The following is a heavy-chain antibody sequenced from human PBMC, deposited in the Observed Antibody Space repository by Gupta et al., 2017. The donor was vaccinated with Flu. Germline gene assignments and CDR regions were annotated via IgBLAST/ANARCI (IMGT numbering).Heavy chain of an antibody. CDR1: GGSFSGYY. CDR2: INHSGST. CDR3: ATFHVADDSSGYDHFDY. Sequence: QVQLQQWGAGLLKPSETLSLTCAVYGGSFSGYYWSWIRQPPGKGLEWIGEINHSGSTNYNPSLKSRVTISVDTSKNQFSLKLSSVTAADTAVYYCATFHVADDSSGYDHFDYWGQGTLVTVSS. D-gene: IGHD3-22*01. J-gene: IGHJ4*02. V-gene: IGHV4-34*01.